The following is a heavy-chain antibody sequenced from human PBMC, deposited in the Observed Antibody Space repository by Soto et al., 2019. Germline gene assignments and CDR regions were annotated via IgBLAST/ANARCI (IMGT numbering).Heavy chain of an antibody. CDR2: IDDSGST. CDR1: DDAITNSDYY. Sequence: NPAETLSPTCSVLDDAITNSDYYGNWIRQSPGKGLEWIGSIDDSGSTHYNPSLKSRIIISADTTKNQFSLKLKSVTAADAALYFCARDWPYYSGMDAWGQGTPVTVSS. V-gene: IGHV4-30-4*01. CDR3: ARDWPYYSGMDA. J-gene: IGHJ6*02.